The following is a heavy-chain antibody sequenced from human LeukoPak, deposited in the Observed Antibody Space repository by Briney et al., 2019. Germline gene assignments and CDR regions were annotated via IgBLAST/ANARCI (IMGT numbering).Heavy chain of an antibody. CDR2: IKPDGREE. Sequence: GGSLRLSCADSGFTFSSYWMSWVRQAPGEGPEWVANIKPDGREEYYVDSMKGRFTISRDNAKKSLYLQMNSLRAEDTAVYYCARDRSDILTGYNDAFDMWGRGTVVTVSS. CDR1: GFTFSSYW. J-gene: IGHJ3*02. CDR3: ARDRSDILTGYNDAFDM. D-gene: IGHD3-9*01. V-gene: IGHV3-7*01.